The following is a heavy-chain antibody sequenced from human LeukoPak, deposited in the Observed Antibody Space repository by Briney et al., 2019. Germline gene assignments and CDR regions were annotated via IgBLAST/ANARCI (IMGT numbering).Heavy chain of an antibody. Sequence: SETLSLTCIVSGGSISSSSYHWGWIRQPPGKGLEWIGSIYYSGSTYYNPSLKSRVTISVDTSKNQFSLKLSSVTAADTAVYYCARKYDFWSGYLDYWGQGTLVTVSS. J-gene: IGHJ4*02. CDR2: IYYSGST. D-gene: IGHD3-3*01. V-gene: IGHV4-39*07. CDR1: GGSISSSSYH. CDR3: ARKYDFWSGYLDY.